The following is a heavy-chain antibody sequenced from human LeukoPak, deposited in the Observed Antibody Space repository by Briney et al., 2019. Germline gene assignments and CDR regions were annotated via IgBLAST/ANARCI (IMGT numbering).Heavy chain of an antibody. CDR3: ARRGGGGGSLFDY. D-gene: IGHD3-16*01. J-gene: IGHJ4*02. CDR1: GGSISSSSYY. CDR2: IYYGGST. Sequence: SETLSLTCTVSGGSISSSSYYWGWIRQPPGKGLEWIGSIYYGGSTYYDPSIKRRVTISVDTSKNQFFRKLSSVTAADAAVYYCARRGGGGGSLFDYWGQGTLVTVSS. V-gene: IGHV4-39*01.